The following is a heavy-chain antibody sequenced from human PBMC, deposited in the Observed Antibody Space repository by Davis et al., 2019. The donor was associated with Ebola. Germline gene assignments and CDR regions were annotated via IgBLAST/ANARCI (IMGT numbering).Heavy chain of an antibody. CDR1: GGSISSYY. J-gene: IGHJ4*02. CDR2: IYYSGST. V-gene: IGHV4-39*07. D-gene: IGHD2-15*01. Sequence: MPGGSLRLSCTVSGGSISSYYWGWIRQPPGKGLEWIGSIYYSGSTYYNPSLKSRVTISVDTSKNQFSLKLSSVTAADTAVYYCARGRGVYCSGGSCYPPHFDYWGQGTLVTVSS. CDR3: ARGRGVYCSGGSCYPPHFDY.